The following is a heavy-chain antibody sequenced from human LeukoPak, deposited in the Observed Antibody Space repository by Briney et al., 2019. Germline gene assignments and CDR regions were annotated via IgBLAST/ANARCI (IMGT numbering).Heavy chain of an antibody. CDR3: ARADSLGNYYDL. CDR1: GGTFSSYA. J-gene: IGHJ4*02. CDR2: IIPILGIA. D-gene: IGHD3-10*01. V-gene: IGHV1-69*04. Sequence: SVKVSCKASGGTFSSYAISWVRQAPGQGLEWMGRIIPILGIANYAQKFRGRVTITADKSATTAYMELSSLRSEDTAVYFCARADSLGNYYDLWGQGTLVTVSS.